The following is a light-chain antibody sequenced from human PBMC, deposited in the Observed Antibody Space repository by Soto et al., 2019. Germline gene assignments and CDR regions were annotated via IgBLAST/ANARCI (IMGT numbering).Light chain of an antibody. CDR3: CSYAGSSAV. CDR1: SSDVGSYNL. CDR2: EVS. V-gene: IGLV2-23*02. Sequence: QSALTQPASVSGSPGQSITISCTGTSSDVGSYNLVSWYQQHPGKAPKLMIYEVSKRPSGVSNRFSGSKSGNTASLTISGVQAEYEADYYCCSYAGSSAVFGRGTKLTVL. J-gene: IGLJ2*01.